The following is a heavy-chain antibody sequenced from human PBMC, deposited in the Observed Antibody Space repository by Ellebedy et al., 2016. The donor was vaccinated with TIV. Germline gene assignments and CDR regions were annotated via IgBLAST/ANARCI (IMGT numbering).Heavy chain of an antibody. CDR1: GFTFSSYW. CDR3: ARDSGLTMIVVVAASNAFDI. CDR2: INSDGSST. J-gene: IGHJ3*02. Sequence: GGSLRLSXAASGFTFSSYWMHWVRQAPGKGLVWVSRINSDGSSTSYADSVKGRFTISRDNAKNTLYLQMNSLRAEDTAVYYCARDSGLTMIVVVAASNAFDIWGQGTMVTVSS. D-gene: IGHD3-22*01. V-gene: IGHV3-74*01.